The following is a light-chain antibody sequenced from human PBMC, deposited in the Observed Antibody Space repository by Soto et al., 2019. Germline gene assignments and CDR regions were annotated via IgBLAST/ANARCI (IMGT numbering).Light chain of an antibody. J-gene: IGLJ3*02. CDR3: QAYDYSLTAFV. Sequence: QSVLTQPPSASGTPGQRVTISCSGSSSNIGSNYVYWYQQLPGTAPKLLIYRNNQRPSGVPDLFSGSKSVTSASLAISGLRSEDEADYYCQAYDYSLTAFVFGGGTKLTVL. CDR1: SSNIGSNY. CDR2: RNN. V-gene: IGLV1-47*01.